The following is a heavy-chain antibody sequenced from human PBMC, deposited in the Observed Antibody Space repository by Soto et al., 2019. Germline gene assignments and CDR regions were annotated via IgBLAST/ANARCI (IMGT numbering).Heavy chain of an antibody. V-gene: IGHV3-7*03. CDR2: IKQDGSEK. CDR3: ARDSTVTTSSLYYYYYGMDV. D-gene: IGHD4-17*01. CDR1: GFTFSSYW. Sequence: GSLRLSGAASGFTFSSYWLSYVRQAPGTRLYPVANIKQDGSEKYYVDSVKGRFTISRDNAKNSLYLQMNSLRAEDTAVYYCARDSTVTTSSLYYYYYGMDVWGQGTTVTVSS. J-gene: IGHJ6*02.